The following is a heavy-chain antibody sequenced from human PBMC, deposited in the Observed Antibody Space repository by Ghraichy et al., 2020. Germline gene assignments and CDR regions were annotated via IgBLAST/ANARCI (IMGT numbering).Heavy chain of an antibody. J-gene: IGHJ3*01. D-gene: IGHD6-19*01. CDR1: GESITSYY. CDR3: AKTGGQWLASHVFAFYL. V-gene: IGHV4-59*01. CDR2: VHYSGSS. Sequence: SETLSLTCSLSGESITSYYWSWIRLSPGKGLEWIGYVHYSGSSKHNPSLQSRVTMSVDASKNEASLRLNSVTAADTAVYYCAKTGGQWLASHVFAFYLWGRGTAVTVSS.